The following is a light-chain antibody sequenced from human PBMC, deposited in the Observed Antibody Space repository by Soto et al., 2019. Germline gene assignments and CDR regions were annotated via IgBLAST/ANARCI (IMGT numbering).Light chain of an antibody. J-gene: IGKJ1*01. CDR3: QQYAGSPRT. CDR2: GAS. Sequence: IVVTHSPSTLSLSPGERATLSCRAGQSVASRNLAWYQQKPGQAPRLLIYGASSRATGIPDRFSGSGSGTDFTLTINRLEPEDFAVYYCQQYAGSPRTFGQGTKG. V-gene: IGKV3-20*01. CDR1: QSVASRN.